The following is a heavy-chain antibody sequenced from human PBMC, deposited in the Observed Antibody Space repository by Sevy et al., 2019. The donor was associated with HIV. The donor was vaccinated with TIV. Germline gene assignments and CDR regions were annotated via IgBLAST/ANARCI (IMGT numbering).Heavy chain of an antibody. Sequence: GGSLRLSCAASGFTFTYAWMSWVRQAPGKGLEWVGRIKSKSDGGTTDYAASVKGRFTISRDDSKNTLYLQMNSLKTEDTAVYYCSTDPLIIPVVSDGMVVWGQGTTVSASS. J-gene: IGHJ6*02. D-gene: IGHD3-3*01. CDR1: GFTFTYAW. CDR2: IKSKSDGGTT. CDR3: STDPLIIPVVSDGMVV. V-gene: IGHV3-15*01.